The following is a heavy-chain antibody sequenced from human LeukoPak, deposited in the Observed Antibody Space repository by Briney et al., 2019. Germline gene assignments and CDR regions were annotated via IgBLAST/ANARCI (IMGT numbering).Heavy chain of an antibody. V-gene: IGHV4-4*07. CDR1: GGSISSYY. D-gene: IGHD5-12*01. CDR3: ARGLRYSGYRASYYMDV. J-gene: IGHJ6*03. Sequence: SETLSLTCTVSGGSISSYYWSWIRQPAGKGLEWIGRIYTSWSTNYNPSLKSRFTMSVDTSKNQYSLKLSSVTAADTAVYYCARGLRYSGYRASYYMDVRGTGTTVPLS. CDR2: IYTSWST.